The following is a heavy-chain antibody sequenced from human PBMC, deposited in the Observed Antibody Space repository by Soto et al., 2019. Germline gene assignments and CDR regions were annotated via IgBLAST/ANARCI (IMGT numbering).Heavy chain of an antibody. CDR2: IRSKANSYAT. J-gene: IGHJ1*01. D-gene: IGHD3-3*01. CDR3: TRHSYDFWSGYPDSEYFQH. CDR1: GFTFSGSA. Sequence: EVQLVESGGGLVQPGGSLKLSCAASGFTFSGSAMHWVRQASGKGLEWVGRIRSKANSYATEYAASVKGRFTISRDDSKNTAYLQMNSLKTEDTAVYYCTRHSYDFWSGYPDSEYFQHWGQGTLVTVSS. V-gene: IGHV3-73*02.